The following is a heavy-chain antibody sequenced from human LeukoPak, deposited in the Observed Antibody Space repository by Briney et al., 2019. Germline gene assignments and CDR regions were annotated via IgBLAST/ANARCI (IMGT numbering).Heavy chain of an antibody. Sequence: GSLRLSCTASELIFTNYAMTWVRQAPGKGLEWVSVISGSGGSTYYADSVKGRFTISRDNSKNTLYLQMNSLRAEDTAVYYCAKHIAATGPYYFDYWGQGTLVTVSS. V-gene: IGHV3-23*01. D-gene: IGHD6-13*01. CDR2: ISGSGGST. J-gene: IGHJ4*02. CDR3: AKHIAATGPYYFDY. CDR1: ELIFTNYA.